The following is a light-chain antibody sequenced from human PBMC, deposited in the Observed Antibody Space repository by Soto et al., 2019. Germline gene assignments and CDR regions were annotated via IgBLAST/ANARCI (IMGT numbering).Light chain of an antibody. V-gene: IGKV3-11*01. CDR1: QSIHTS. Sequence: VLTQSPATLSLSPGERATLSCRASQSIHTSLAWYQQKPGQPPRLVAYDSTLRANGVPDRFGGSRSGTEFTLTISRLDPEDFALYYCQHYQSGHPITFGQGTRLEIK. CDR2: DST. J-gene: IGKJ5*01. CDR3: QHYQSGHPIT.